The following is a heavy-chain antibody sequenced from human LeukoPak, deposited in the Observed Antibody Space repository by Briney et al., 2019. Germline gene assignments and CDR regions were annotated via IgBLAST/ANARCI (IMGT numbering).Heavy chain of an antibody. V-gene: IGHV4-59*08. J-gene: IGHJ4*02. CDR2: IYYSGST. CDR1: GGSISSYY. Sequence: SETLPLTCTVSGGSISSYYWSWIRQPPGKGLEWIGYIYYSGSTNYNPSLKSRVTISVDTSKNQFSLKLSSVTAADTAVYYCARHPRYGDGYYLWGQGTLVTVSS. D-gene: IGHD3-3*01. CDR3: ARHPRYGDGYYL.